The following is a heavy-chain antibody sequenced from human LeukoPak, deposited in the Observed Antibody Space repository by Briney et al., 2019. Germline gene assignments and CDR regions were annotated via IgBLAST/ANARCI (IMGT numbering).Heavy chain of an antibody. CDR1: GYTLTSYY. Sequence: ASVKVSCKASGYTLTSYYMHWVRQAPGQGLEWMGIINPSGGSTSYAQKFQGRVTMTRDTSTSTVYMELSSLRSEDTAVYYCARLGYCSGGSCPSGWYYFDYWGQGTLVTVSS. J-gene: IGHJ4*02. D-gene: IGHD2-15*01. V-gene: IGHV1-46*01. CDR3: ARLGYCSGGSCPSGWYYFDY. CDR2: INPSGGST.